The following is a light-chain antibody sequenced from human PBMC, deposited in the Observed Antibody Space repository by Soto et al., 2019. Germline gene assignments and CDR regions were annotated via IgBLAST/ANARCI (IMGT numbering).Light chain of an antibody. J-gene: IGLJ2*01. Sequence: QSVLTQPPSASGTPGQRVTISCSGSSSNIGRNAVNWYHQLPGTAPKLVIHTNNQRPSGVPERFSGSKSGTSASLAISGLQSEDEADYYCAAWDDSLNGVLFGGGTKVTVL. CDR2: TNN. V-gene: IGLV1-44*01. CDR3: AAWDDSLNGVL. CDR1: SSNIGRNA.